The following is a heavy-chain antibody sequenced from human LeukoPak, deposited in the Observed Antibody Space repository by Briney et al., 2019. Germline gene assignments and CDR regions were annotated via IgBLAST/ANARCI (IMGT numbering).Heavy chain of an antibody. D-gene: IGHD6-6*01. J-gene: IGHJ4*02. CDR2: ISGSGGST. V-gene: IGHV3-23*01. Sequence: LAGGSLRLSCAASGFTFSSYVMSWVRQAPGKGLEWVSAISGSGGSTYYADSVKGRLTISRDNSKNTLYLQMNSLRAEDTAVYYCAKDLPYRPADYWGQGTLVTVSA. CDR3: AKDLPYRPADY. CDR1: GFTFSSYV.